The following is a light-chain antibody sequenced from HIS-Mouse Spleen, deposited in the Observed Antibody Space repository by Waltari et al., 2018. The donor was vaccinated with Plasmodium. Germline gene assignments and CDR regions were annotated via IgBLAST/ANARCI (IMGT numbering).Light chain of an antibody. Sequence: QLVLTQSPSASASLGASVQLTCPLSIGHSSYAIAWPQQQPEKGPRYLMKLNSDGSHSKGDGIPDRFPGSSSGAERYLASSRLQSEDEADYYCQTWGTGIRVFGGGTKLTVL. J-gene: IGLJ3*02. CDR1: IGHSSYA. CDR3: QTWGTGIRV. CDR2: LNSDGSH. V-gene: IGLV4-69*01.